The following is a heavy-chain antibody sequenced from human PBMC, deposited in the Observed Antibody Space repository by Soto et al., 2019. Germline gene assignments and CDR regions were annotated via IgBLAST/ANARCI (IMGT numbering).Heavy chain of an antibody. J-gene: IGHJ6*02. Sequence: PGGSLRLSCAASGFTFSSYAMSWVRQAPGKGLEWVSAISGSGGSTYYADSVKGRFTISRDNSKNTLYLQMNSLRAEDTAVYYCAKDDVLRYFDWPYNGMDVWGQGTTITVSS. CDR3: AKDDVLRYFDWPYNGMDV. CDR2: ISGSGGST. D-gene: IGHD3-9*01. V-gene: IGHV3-23*01. CDR1: GFTFSSYA.